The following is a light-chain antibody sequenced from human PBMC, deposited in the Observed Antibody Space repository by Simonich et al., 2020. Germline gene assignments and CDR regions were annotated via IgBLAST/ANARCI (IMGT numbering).Light chain of an antibody. J-gene: IGLJ3*02. CDR1: SSNIGSNY. Sequence: QSVLTQPPSASGTPGQRVTISCSGSSSNIGSNYVYWYQQLPGTAPKLLIYRNNPRPSGGPDRFSGSKSGTSASLAISGLRSEDEADDYCAAWDDSLSGVFGGGTKLTVL. CDR3: AAWDDSLSGV. CDR2: RNN. V-gene: IGLV1-47*01.